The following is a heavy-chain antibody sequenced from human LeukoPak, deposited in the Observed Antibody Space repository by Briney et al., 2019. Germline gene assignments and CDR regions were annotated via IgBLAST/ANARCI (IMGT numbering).Heavy chain of an antibody. D-gene: IGHD4-23*01. CDR1: GYTFTSYY. Sequence: ASVKVSCKASGYTFTSYYMHWVRQAPGQGLEWMGIINPSGGSTSYAQKFQGRVTMTRDTSTSTVYMELSSLRSEDTAVYYCATGPREDYGGTINGGYWGQGTLVTVSS. CDR2: INPSGGST. J-gene: IGHJ4*02. V-gene: IGHV1-46*01. CDR3: ATGPREDYGGTINGGY.